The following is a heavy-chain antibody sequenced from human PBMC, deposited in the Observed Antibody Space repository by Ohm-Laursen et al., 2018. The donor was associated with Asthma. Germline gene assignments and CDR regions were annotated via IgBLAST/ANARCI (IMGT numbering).Heavy chain of an antibody. CDR1: GFTFSTYV. Sequence: SLRLSCTASGFTFSTYVMGWVRQAPGEGLEWVSTIHDSFTTSYADPVKGRFTISRDNSKNTLYLQMISLTAEDTAVYYCAKDSSEVVAADEYWGQGTLVTVSS. CDR2: IHDSFTT. CDR3: AKDSSEVVAADEY. D-gene: IGHD2-15*01. J-gene: IGHJ4*02. V-gene: IGHV3-23*01.